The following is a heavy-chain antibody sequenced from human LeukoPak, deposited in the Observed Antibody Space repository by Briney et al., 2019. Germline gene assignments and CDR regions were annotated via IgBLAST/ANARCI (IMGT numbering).Heavy chain of an antibody. Sequence: SVKVSCKASGGTFSSYAISWVRQAPGQGLEWMGGIIPIFGTANYAQKFQGRVTITTDESTSTAYMELSSLRSEDTAVYYCASLTGNVVVPAATPGDPHKGAFDIWGQGTMVTVSS. J-gene: IGHJ3*02. D-gene: IGHD2-2*02. V-gene: IGHV1-69*05. CDR1: GGTFSSYA. CDR2: IIPIFGTA. CDR3: ASLTGNVVVPAATPGDPHKGAFDI.